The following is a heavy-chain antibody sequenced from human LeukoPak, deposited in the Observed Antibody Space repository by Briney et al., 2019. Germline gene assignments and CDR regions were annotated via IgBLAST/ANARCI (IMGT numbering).Heavy chain of an antibody. CDR1: GGSISSGGYY. CDR3: ARVDGSYGAYYFDY. Sequence: SETLSLTCTVSGGSISSGGYYWSWIRQHPGKGLEWIGYIYYSGSTYYNPSLKSRVTISVDTSKNQFSLKLSSVTAADTAVYYCARVDGSYGAYYFDYWGQGTLVTVSS. J-gene: IGHJ4*02. CDR2: IYYSGST. D-gene: IGHD5-18*01. V-gene: IGHV4-31*03.